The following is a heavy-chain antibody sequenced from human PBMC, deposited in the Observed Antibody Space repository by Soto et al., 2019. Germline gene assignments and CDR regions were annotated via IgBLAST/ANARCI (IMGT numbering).Heavy chain of an antibody. CDR1: SGSIGTYF. D-gene: IGHD2-2*01. V-gene: IGHV4-59*01. Sequence: QVQLQESGPGLVKPSETLSLTCTVSSGSIGTYFWSWIRQPPGKGLEWLGHLYYTGRANYNPSLTSRVTISVDTSKNQFSLTVRSVTSADTAVYYCARVRRYCTDTSCYGNYYMDVWGKGTTVTVSS. CDR2: LYYTGRA. CDR3: ARVRRYCTDTSCYGNYYMDV. J-gene: IGHJ6*03.